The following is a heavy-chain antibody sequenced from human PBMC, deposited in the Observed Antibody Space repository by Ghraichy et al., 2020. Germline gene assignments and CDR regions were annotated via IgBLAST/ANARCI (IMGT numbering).Heavy chain of an antibody. J-gene: IGHJ3*01. CDR1: GFTFSHYA. Sequence: GALRLSCAASGFTFSHYAMHWVRQAPGKGLEWVAVIWYDGSHQNYADSVKGRFTISRDNSENTLNLQMNSLRAEDTAVYYCARDSWDIMGYFGFWGQGTLVTVSS. V-gene: IGHV3-33*01. D-gene: IGHD2-15*01. CDR3: ARDSWDIMGYFGF. CDR2: IWYDGSHQ.